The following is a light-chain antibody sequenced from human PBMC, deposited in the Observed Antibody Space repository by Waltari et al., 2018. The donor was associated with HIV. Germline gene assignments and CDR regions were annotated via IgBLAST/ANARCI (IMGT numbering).Light chain of an antibody. CDR1: SSNIGAGYD. J-gene: IGLJ3*02. CDR3: QSYDSSLSGSV. CDR2: GNS. V-gene: IGLV1-40*01. Sequence: QSVLTQPPSVSGAPGQRVTISCTGSSSNIGAGYDVHWYPQLPGTAPKLLISGNSNRPSGVPDRFSGSKSGTSASLAITGLQAEDEADYYCQSYDSSLSGSVFGGGTKLTVL.